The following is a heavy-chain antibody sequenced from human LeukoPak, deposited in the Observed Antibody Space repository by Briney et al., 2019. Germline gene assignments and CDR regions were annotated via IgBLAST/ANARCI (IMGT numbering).Heavy chain of an antibody. CDR3: ARDLSYYYYYGMDV. CDR1: GGSISSSSYY. V-gene: IGHV4-39*07. CDR2: IYYSGST. J-gene: IGHJ6*02. Sequence: PSETLSLTCTVSGGSISSSSYYWGWIRQPPGKGLEWIGSIYYSGSTYYNPSLKSRVTISVDTSKNQFSLKLSSVTAADTAVYYCARDLSYYYYYGMDVWGQGTTVTVSS.